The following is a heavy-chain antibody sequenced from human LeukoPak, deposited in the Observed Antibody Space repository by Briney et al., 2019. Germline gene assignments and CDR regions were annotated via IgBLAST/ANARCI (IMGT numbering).Heavy chain of an antibody. CDR3: ANRVSQSWYCAY. CDR1: GFTFSSYS. J-gene: IGHJ4*02. Sequence: GGSLRLSCAASGFTFSSYSMNWVRQAPGKGLEWVSSISSSSSYIYYADSVKGRFTISRDNAKNSLYLQMNSRRAEDTAVYYCANRVSQSWYCAYWGQGTLVTVSS. CDR2: ISSSSSYI. D-gene: IGHD3-10*01. V-gene: IGHV3-21*01.